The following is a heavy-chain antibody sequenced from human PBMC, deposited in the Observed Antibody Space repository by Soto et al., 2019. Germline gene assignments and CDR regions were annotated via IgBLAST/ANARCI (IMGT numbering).Heavy chain of an antibody. J-gene: IGHJ5*02. Sequence: TLPLTCTVSGGSSSSRGYFWAWIRQHPGEGLEWIGYIYPSGTTYHNPSLKSRTSISLDTSKNQFSLKLSSVTAADTAVYFCARDLSAAAGTGVFDPWGQGTLVTVSS. D-gene: IGHD6-13*01. CDR3: ARDLSAAAGTGVFDP. CDR1: GGSSSSRGYF. CDR2: IYPSGTT. V-gene: IGHV4-31*03.